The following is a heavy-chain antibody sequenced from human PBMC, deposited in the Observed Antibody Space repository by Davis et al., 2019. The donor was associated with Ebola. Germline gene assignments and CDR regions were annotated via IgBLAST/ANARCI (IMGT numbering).Heavy chain of an antibody. V-gene: IGHV4-59*12. CDR2: IHYSGST. CDR1: GCSISSYY. CDR3: ARGLFLWLAAFDY. D-gene: IGHD6-19*01. Sequence: MPSETLSLTCTVSGCSISSYYWSWIRQPPGKGLEWIGYIHYSGSTNYNPSLKSRVTISVDTSKNQFSLKLSSVTAADTAVYYCARGLFLWLAAFDYWGQGTLVTVSS. J-gene: IGHJ4*02.